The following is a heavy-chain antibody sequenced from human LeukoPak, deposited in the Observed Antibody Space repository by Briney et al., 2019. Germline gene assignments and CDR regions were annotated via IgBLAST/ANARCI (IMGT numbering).Heavy chain of an antibody. CDR3: ARDGRDCISTSCSYEGGSFDI. Sequence: GGSLRLSCVASGFTFSDYYMTWIRQAPGKGLEWVSYISSSGSSIYNADSVKGRFTISRDNAKNSLYLQMNSLRAEDTAVYYCARDGRDCISTSCSYEGGSFDIWGQGTMVTVSS. V-gene: IGHV3-11*01. J-gene: IGHJ3*02. D-gene: IGHD2-2*01. CDR2: ISSSGSSI. CDR1: GFTFSDYY.